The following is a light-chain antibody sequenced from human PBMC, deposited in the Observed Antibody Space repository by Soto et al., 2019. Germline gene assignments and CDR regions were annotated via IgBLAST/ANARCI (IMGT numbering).Light chain of an antibody. CDR3: CSYAGAFTYV. CDR1: SSDVGGYSY. V-gene: IGLV2-11*01. J-gene: IGLJ1*01. CDR2: DVS. Sequence: QSVLTQPRSVSRSPGHSVTISCTGTSSDVGGYSYVSWHQQHPGKAPKLMISDVSKRPSGVPDRFSGSKFGNTASLTISGLQAEDEADYYCCSYAGAFTYVFGSGTKVTVL.